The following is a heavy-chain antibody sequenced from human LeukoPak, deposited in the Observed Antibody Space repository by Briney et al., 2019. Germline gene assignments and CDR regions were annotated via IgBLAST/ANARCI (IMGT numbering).Heavy chain of an antibody. V-gene: IGHV4-34*01. CDR2: TNHSGST. D-gene: IGHD6-13*01. Sequence: SETLSLTCAVYGGSFSGYYWSWIRQPPGKGLGWIGETNHSGSTNYNPSLKSRVAISVDTSKSQFSLKLSSVTAADTAVYYCARGRGYSSSWYKGASRYYYMDVWGKGTTVTVSS. CDR3: ARGRGYSSSWYKGASRYYYMDV. J-gene: IGHJ6*03. CDR1: GGSFSGYY.